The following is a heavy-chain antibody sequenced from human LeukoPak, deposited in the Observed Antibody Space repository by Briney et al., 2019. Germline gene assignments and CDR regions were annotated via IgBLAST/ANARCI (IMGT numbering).Heavy chain of an antibody. Sequence: GGSLRLSCAASGFTFSSYGMHWVRQAPGKGLEWVAVIWYDGSNKYYADSVKGRFTISRDNSKNTLYLQMNSLRAEDTAVYYCAKDGPGYSYGKRYDYWGQGTLVTVSS. V-gene: IGHV3-30*02. J-gene: IGHJ4*02. D-gene: IGHD5-18*01. CDR3: AKDGPGYSYGKRYDY. CDR2: IWYDGSNK. CDR1: GFTFSSYG.